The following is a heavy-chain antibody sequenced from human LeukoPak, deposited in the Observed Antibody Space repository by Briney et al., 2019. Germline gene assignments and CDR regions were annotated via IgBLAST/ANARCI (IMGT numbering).Heavy chain of an antibody. CDR1: GFTFSAYS. Sequence: GGSLRLSCAASGFTFSAYSMNWVRQAPGRGLEWVSYISSSSSTIFYADSVKGRFTISRDNAKNSLYLQMNSLRDEDTAVYYCASQLVFRSPFDYWGQGTLVTVSS. J-gene: IGHJ4*02. V-gene: IGHV3-48*02. CDR3: ASQLVFRSPFDY. CDR2: ISSSSSTI.